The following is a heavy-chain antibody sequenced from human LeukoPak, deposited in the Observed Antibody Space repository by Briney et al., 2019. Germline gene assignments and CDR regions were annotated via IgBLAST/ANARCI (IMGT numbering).Heavy chain of an antibody. D-gene: IGHD6-19*01. CDR2: IIPIFGTA. Sequence: ASVKVSCKASGGTFSSYAISWVRQAPGQGLEWRGGIIPIFGTANYAQKFQGRVTITADESTSTAYMELSSLRSEDTAVYYCARRRGSGWYSGWFDPWGQGTLVTVSS. J-gene: IGHJ5*02. V-gene: IGHV1-69*13. CDR1: GGTFSSYA. CDR3: ARRRGSGWYSGWFDP.